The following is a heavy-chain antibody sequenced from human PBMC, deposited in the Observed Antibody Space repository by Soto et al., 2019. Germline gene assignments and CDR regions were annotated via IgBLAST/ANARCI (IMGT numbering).Heavy chain of an antibody. J-gene: IGHJ6*04. V-gene: IGHV3-11*01. CDR2: ISTSGSST. CDR1: GFSFSGYY. Sequence: GGSLRLSCAASGFSFSGYYMSWIRQAPGKGLEWVSLISTSGSSTDYADSVKGRFTISRDNAKNSLSLQMNSLRAEDTAVYYCAKLAQHSHQYTHVWGTGPTGTLSS. CDR3: AKLAQHSHQYTHV. D-gene: IGHD3-3*02.